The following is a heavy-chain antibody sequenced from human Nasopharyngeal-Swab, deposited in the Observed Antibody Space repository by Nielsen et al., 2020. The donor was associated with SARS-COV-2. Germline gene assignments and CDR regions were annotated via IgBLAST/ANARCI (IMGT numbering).Heavy chain of an antibody. CDR2: INHNERT. D-gene: IGHD5-24*01. J-gene: IGHJ6*02. CDR3: ARAGRVGDAYTGLDV. V-gene: IGHV4-34*01. CDR1: GGSFNGFY. Sequence: LETLSLTCSVSGGSFNGFYWNWIRQAPGKGLEWIGEINHNERTNYNPSLKSRIAMLVDTSNNQVPLKVSSVSAGDTAVYYCARAGRVGDAYTGLDVWGQGTTVTVSS.